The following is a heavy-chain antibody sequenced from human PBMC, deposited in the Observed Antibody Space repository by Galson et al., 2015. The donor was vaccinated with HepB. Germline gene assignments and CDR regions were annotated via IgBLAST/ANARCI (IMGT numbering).Heavy chain of an antibody. V-gene: IGHV3-7*03. CDR1: GFSLINYW. CDR2: INKDGSDQ. Sequence: SLRLSCAASGFSLINYWMSWVRQAPGKGLEWVANINKDGSDQYYVGSVRGRFTIARDNVKNSLSLQMDGLRAEDTAVYYCAREGAYAEDPWGQGTLVTVSS. J-gene: IGHJ5*02. D-gene: IGHD3-16*01. CDR3: AREGAYAEDP.